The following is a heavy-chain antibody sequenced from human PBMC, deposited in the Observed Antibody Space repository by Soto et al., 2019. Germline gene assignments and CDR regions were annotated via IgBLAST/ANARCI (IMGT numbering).Heavy chain of an antibody. CDR1: GFTFSGYS. CDR2: ISGPRIYI. J-gene: IGHJ6*02. D-gene: IGHD2-8*01. V-gene: IGHV3-21*01. CDR3: ARCFRNGFNV. Sequence: EVQLVESGGGLVKPGGSLRLSCVASGFTFSGYSINWVRQAPGKGLEWVSYISGPRIYIYYADSVKGRFTISRDNAKSAVYLQMNSLRAEDTAVYYCARCFRNGFNVWGQGTTVSVSS.